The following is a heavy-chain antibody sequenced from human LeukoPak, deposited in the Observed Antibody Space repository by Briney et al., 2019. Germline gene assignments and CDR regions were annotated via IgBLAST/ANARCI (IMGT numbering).Heavy chain of an antibody. J-gene: IGHJ4*02. CDR2: ISAYNDNT. D-gene: IGHD4-23*01. CDR1: GYTFTSYG. Sequence: ASVKVSCKASGYTFTSYGISWVRQAPGQGLEWMGWISAYNDNTNYSQKLQGRVTMTTDTSTSTAYMELRSLRSDDTAVYYCARDRGRTVVTPGPFSSDYWGQGTLVTVSS. V-gene: IGHV1-18*01. CDR3: ARDRGRTVVTPGPFSSDY.